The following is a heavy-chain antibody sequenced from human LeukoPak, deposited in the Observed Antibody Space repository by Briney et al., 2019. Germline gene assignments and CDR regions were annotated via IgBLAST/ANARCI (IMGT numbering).Heavy chain of an antibody. CDR1: GGSISSGGYY. D-gene: IGHD7-27*01. V-gene: IGHV4-31*03. Sequence: SETLSLTCTISGGSISSGGYYWSWVRQHPGKGLEWIGYIYYSGSTYYNPSLKSRVTISVDTSKNQFSLKLSSVTAAGTAVYYCAVGKSYYFDYWGQGTLVTVSS. J-gene: IGHJ4*02. CDR2: IYYSGST. CDR3: AVGKSYYFDY.